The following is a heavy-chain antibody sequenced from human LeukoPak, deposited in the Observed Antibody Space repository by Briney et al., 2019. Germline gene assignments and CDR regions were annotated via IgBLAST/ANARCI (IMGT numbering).Heavy chain of an antibody. CDR3: ARDRYYDSSGYYQPDAFDI. D-gene: IGHD3-22*01. V-gene: IGHV3-21*01. CDR1: GFTFSSYS. CDR2: VSSSGTYI. J-gene: IGHJ3*02. Sequence: GGSLRLSCAASGFTFSSYSMNWVRQAPGKGLEWVSSVSSSGTYIYYADSLKGRFTISRDNAKSSLYLQMNSLRAEDTAVYYCARDRYYDSSGYYQPDAFDIWGQGTMVTVSS.